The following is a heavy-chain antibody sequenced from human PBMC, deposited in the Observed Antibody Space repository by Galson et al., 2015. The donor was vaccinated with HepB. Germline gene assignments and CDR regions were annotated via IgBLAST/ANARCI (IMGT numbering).Heavy chain of an antibody. CDR2: ISYDGSNK. D-gene: IGHD3-3*01. CDR1: GFTFSSYG. Sequence: SLRLSCAASGFTFSSYGMHWVRQAPGKGLEWVAIISYDGSNKYYADSVKGRFTISRDNSKNTLYLQMNSLRAEDTAVYYCARLKITIFGVVDYWGQGTLVTVSS. CDR3: ARLKITIFGVVDY. V-gene: IGHV3-30*19. J-gene: IGHJ4*02.